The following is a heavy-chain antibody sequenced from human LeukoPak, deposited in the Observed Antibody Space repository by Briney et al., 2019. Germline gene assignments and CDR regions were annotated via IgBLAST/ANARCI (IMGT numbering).Heavy chain of an antibody. CDR1: GGSFSGYS. J-gene: IGHJ6*03. V-gene: IGHV4-34*01. D-gene: IGHD6-13*01. Sequence: PSETLSLTCAVYGGSFSGYSWSWVRQSPGKGPEWIGESNHSGSTNYNPSLKSRVTISVDTSKNQISLKLNSVTAADTAVYYCARGARKNYSSPYYYMDVWGKGTTVTVSS. CDR2: SNHSGST. CDR3: ARGARKNYSSPYYYMDV.